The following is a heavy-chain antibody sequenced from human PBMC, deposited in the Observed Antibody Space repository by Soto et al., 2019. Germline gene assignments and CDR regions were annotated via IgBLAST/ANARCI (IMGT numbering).Heavy chain of an antibody. CDR2: IWYDGSNK. J-gene: IGHJ4*02. Sequence: GGSLRLSCAASGFTVSSNYMSWVRQAPGKGLEWVAVIWYDGSNKYYADSVKGRFTISRDNSKNTLYLQMNSLRAEDTAVYYCAREAPASYYFDYWGQGTLVTVSS. V-gene: IGHV3-33*08. CDR1: GFTVSSNY. CDR3: AREAPASYYFDY.